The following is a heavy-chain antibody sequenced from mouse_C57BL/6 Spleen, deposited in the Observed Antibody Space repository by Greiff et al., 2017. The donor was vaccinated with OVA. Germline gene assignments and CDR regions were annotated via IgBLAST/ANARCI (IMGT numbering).Heavy chain of an antibody. J-gene: IGHJ2*01. CDR2: ISGGGGNT. D-gene: IGHD1-1*01. Sequence: EVKLVESGGGLVKPGGSLKLSCAASGFTFSSYTMSWVRQTPEKRLEWVATISGGGGNTYYPDSVKGRFTISRDNAKNTLYLQMSSLRSEDTALYYCARQGYHGSKVVYFDYWGQGTTLTVSS. CDR1: GFTFSSYT. V-gene: IGHV5-9*01. CDR3: ARQGYHGSKVVYFDY.